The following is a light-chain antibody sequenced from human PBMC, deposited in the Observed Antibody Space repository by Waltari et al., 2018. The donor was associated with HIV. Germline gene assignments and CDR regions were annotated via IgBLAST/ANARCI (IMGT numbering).Light chain of an antibody. V-gene: IGKV3-15*01. J-gene: IGKJ5*01. CDR1: QSVSSN. CDR3: QQYNDWPPIT. CDR2: RAS. Sequence: EIVMTQSPATLSVSPGERATLSCRTSQSVSSNLAWYQQKPGQAPRLLIYRASTRATGVPARFSGSGSGTEFTLTISSLQSEDFAIYYCQQYNDWPPITFGQGTRLEIK.